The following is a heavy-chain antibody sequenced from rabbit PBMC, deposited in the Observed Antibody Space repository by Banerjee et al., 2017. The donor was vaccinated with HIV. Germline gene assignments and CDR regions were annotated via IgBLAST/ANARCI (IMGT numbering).Heavy chain of an antibody. CDR2: IYSSSDSN. V-gene: IGHV1S45*01. CDR3: ARDLAGVTGWNFNL. CDR1: GFTISDSYW. Sequence: QEQLEESGGDLVQPEGSLTLTCTASGFTISDSYWTCWVRQAPGKGLEWIGCIYSSSDSNYYASWAKGRFTISKTSSTTVTLQMTSLTAADTATYFCARDLAGVTGWNFNLWGPGTLVTVS. J-gene: IGHJ4*01. D-gene: IGHD4-1*01.